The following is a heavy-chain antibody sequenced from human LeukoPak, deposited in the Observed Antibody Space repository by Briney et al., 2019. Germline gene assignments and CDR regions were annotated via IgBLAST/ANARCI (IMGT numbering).Heavy chain of an antibody. Sequence: SQTLSLTCAISGDSFSSYTVTWNWITQSPSRDLEWLGSTYCRSKWYNDSADFRIGLLRVNADTSNNQLSLQLNYVDPDVTDFDYCARELHGGPISRFDYWGQGPLVTVSS. CDR2: TYCRSKWYN. J-gene: IGHJ4*02. V-gene: IGHV6-1*01. D-gene: IGHD2-15*01. CDR1: GDSFSSYTVT. CDR3: ARELHGGPISRFDY.